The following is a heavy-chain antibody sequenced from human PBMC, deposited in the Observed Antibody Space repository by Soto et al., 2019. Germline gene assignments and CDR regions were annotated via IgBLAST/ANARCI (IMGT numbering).Heavy chain of an antibody. CDR3: TRYSYCASEY. J-gene: IGHJ4*02. Sequence: EVPLVEAGGGLVKPGGSLRLSFAASGFTVSNAWMSWVRQAPGKGLEWVGRIKSKTDGGTTEYDAPVKGRFTISRDDSKNTLYLQMNSLKTEDTAVYYCTRYSYCASEYWGQGTLVTVSS. CDR1: GFTVSNAW. D-gene: IGHD5-18*01. V-gene: IGHV3-15*01. CDR2: IKSKTDGGTT.